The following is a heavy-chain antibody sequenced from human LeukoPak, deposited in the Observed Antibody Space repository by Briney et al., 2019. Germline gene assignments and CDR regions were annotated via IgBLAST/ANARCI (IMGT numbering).Heavy chain of an antibody. D-gene: IGHD6-6*01. CDR1: GDSVSSNSAA. V-gene: IGHV6-1*01. Sequence: SQILSLTCAISGDSVSSNSAAWNWIRQSPSRGLEWLGRTYYRSKWYNDYAVSVKSRVTINPDTSKNQFSLQLNSVTPEDTAVYYCARVEAVRQYFDYWGQGTLVTVSS. J-gene: IGHJ4*02. CDR3: ARVEAVRQYFDY. CDR2: TYYRSKWYN.